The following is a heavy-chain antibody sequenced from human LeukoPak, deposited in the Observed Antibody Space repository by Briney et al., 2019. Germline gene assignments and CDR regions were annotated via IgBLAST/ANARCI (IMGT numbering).Heavy chain of an antibody. V-gene: IGHV3-48*03. CDR2: ISSSGGTT. CDR3: ARDLGTSAITGY. Sequence: GGSLRLSCAASGFTFGNYEMNWVRQAPGKGLEWVSYISSSGGTTHYADSVKGRFTISRDNAKNSLYLQLNSLRVEDTAVYYCARDLGTSAITGYWGQGTLVTVSS. CDR1: GFTFGNYE. D-gene: IGHD7-27*01. J-gene: IGHJ4*02.